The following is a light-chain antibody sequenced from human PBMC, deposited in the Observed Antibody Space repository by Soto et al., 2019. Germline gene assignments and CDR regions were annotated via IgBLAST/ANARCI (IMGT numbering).Light chain of an antibody. CDR3: HQYGTSPST. CDR2: GSS. CDR1: QTVSSSY. J-gene: IGKJ1*01. Sequence: EIVLTQSPGTLSLSPGERATLSCRASQTVSSSYLAWYQQKPGQAPRLLIYGSSSRATGIPDRFSGRGSGTDFTLNISRLEPEDFEVYYCHQYGTSPSTFGQGTKVDIK. V-gene: IGKV3-20*01.